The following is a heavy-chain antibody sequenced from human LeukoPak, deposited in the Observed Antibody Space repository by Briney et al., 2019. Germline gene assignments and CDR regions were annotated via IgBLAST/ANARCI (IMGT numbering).Heavy chain of an antibody. CDR3: ARVSWVVVPAAIRSTTVWFDP. D-gene: IGHD2-2*02. V-gene: IGHV4-30-4*08. J-gene: IGHJ5*02. Sequence: PSQTLSLTCTVSGGSISSGDYYWSWIRQPPGKGLEWIGYIYYRGSTYYNPSLKSRVTISVDTSKNQFSLKLSSVTAADTAVYYCARVSWVVVPAAIRSTTVWFDPWGQGTLVTVSS. CDR1: GGSISSGDYY. CDR2: IYYRGST.